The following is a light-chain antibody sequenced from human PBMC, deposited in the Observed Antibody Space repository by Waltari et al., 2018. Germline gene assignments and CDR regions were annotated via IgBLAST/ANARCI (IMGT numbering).Light chain of an antibody. V-gene: IGKV1-5*03. CDR3: QQYDKYPVT. CDR1: QTISSW. J-gene: IGKJ1*01. CDR2: KAS. Sequence: DIQMTQSPPTLSASVGDRVTITCRASQTISSWLAWYQQKPGKAPQLLIYKASNLESGVPSRFSGSGSGTEFTLSISSLQPDDSATYYCQQYDKYPVTFGQGTKVEIK.